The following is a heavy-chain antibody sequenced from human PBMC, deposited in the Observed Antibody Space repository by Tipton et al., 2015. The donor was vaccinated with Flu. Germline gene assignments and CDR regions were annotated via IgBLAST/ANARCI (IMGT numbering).Heavy chain of an antibody. D-gene: IGHD4-11*01. CDR2: MYTSGST. V-gene: IGHV4-61*02. CDR1: GGSISSSSCY. J-gene: IGHJ2*01. Sequence: LRLSCTVSGGSISSSSCYWSWIRQPAGKGLEWIGRMYTSGSTNYNPSLKSRVTISVDTSRNQFYLKLSSVTAADTAVYYCARIRWEMSTVITDWYFDLWGRGTLVTVSS. CDR3: ARIRWEMSTVITDWYFDL.